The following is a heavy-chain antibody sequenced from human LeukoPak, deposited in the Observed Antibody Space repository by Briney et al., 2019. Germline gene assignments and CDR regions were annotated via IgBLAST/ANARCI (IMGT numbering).Heavy chain of an antibody. Sequence: GGSLRLSCAASGLTLSSYGMHWVRQAPGKGLEWVAVISYDGSNKYYADSVKGRFTISRDNSKNTLYLQMNSLRAEDTAVYYCAKSHDYGDYPGDYWGQGTLVTVSS. CDR3: AKSHDYGDYPGDY. J-gene: IGHJ4*02. D-gene: IGHD4-17*01. CDR2: ISYDGSNK. V-gene: IGHV3-30*18. CDR1: GLTLSSYG.